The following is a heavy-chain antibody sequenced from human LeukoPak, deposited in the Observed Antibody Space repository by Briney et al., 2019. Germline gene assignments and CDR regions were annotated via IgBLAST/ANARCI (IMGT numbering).Heavy chain of an antibody. Sequence: SVKVSCKASGGTFSSYAISWVRQAPGQGLEWMGGIIPIFGTANYAQKFQGRVTITSDESTSTAYMELSSLRSEDTAVYYCAREVKTTYCSSTSCSPRYYYYYMDVWGKGTTVTVSS. CDR3: AREVKTTYCSSTSCSPRYYYYYMDV. J-gene: IGHJ6*03. D-gene: IGHD2-2*01. CDR1: GGTFSSYA. CDR2: IIPIFGTA. V-gene: IGHV1-69*13.